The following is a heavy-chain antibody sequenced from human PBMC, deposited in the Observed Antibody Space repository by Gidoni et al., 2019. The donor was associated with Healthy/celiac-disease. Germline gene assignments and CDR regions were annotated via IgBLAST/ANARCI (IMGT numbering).Heavy chain of an antibody. CDR3: ARQMMLVSYYYYGMDV. D-gene: IGHD2-8*01. J-gene: IGHJ6*02. CDR1: GYTFTGSY. Sequence: QVQLVQSGAEVKKPGASVKVSCKASGYTFTGSYMHWVLHAPGQGLEWMGWINPNSGGTNYAQKFQGRVTMTRDTSISTAYMELSRLRSDDTAVYYCARQMMLVSYYYYGMDVWGQGTTVTVSS. V-gene: IGHV1-2*02. CDR2: INPNSGGT.